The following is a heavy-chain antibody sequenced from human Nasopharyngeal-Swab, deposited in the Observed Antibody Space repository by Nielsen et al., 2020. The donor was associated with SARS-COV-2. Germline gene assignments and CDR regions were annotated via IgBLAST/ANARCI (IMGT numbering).Heavy chain of an antibody. J-gene: IGHJ6*03. CDR3: AKGAVAGVGGYYYYMDV. Sequence: GGSLRLSCAASGFTFSSYGMHWVRQAPGKGLEWVAVISYDGSNKYYADSVKGRFTISRDNSKNKLYLQMNSLRAEDTAVYYCAKGAVAGVGGYYYYMDVWGKGTTVTVSS. D-gene: IGHD6-19*01. V-gene: IGHV3-30*18. CDR2: ISYDGSNK. CDR1: GFTFSSYG.